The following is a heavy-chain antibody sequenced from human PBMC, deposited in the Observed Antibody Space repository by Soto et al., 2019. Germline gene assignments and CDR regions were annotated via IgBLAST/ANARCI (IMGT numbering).Heavy chain of an antibody. CDR3: ARGGVATIFGDS. V-gene: IGHV3-48*02. J-gene: IGHJ4*02. Sequence: EVQLVESGGGLVQPGGFLRVSCAASGFTLSRYSMNWVRQAPGKGLEWLSYIDSSSATIYYADSVKGRFIISRDNAKNSLYLQMNSLRDEDTAVYYCARGGVATIFGDSWGQGTLVTVSS. D-gene: IGHD5-12*01. CDR2: IDSSSATI. CDR1: GFTLSRYS.